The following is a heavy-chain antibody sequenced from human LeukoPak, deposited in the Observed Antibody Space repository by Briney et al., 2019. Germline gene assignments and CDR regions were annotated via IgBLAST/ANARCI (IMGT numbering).Heavy chain of an antibody. Sequence: PSETLSLTCAVYGGSFSGYYWSWIRQPPGKGLEWIGYIYYSGSTNYNPSLKSRVTISVDTSKNQFSLKLSSVTAADTAVYYCARRDGYNYSEDYWGQGTLVTVSS. CDR3: ARRDGYNYSEDY. D-gene: IGHD5-24*01. CDR2: IYYSGST. J-gene: IGHJ4*02. CDR1: GGSFSGYY. V-gene: IGHV4-59*08.